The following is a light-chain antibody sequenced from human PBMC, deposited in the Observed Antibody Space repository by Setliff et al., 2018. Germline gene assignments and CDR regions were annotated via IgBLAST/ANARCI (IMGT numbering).Light chain of an antibody. CDR3: SAYAGSNNWGV. J-gene: IGLJ1*01. CDR1: SSDVGGYDY. Sequence: QSVLTQPPSASGSPGQSVTISCTGSSSDVGGYDYVSWYQQHPGKVPKLMIYEVNRRPSGVLDRFSGSKSGNTASLTVSGLQAEDEADYYCSAYAGSNNWGVFGTGTKVTVL. V-gene: IGLV2-8*01. CDR2: EVN.